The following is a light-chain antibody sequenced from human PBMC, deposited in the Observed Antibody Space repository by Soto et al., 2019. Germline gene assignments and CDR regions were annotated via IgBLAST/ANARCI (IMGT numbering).Light chain of an antibody. V-gene: IGKV1-5*03. Sequence: DIQMTQSPSTLSGSVGDRVTITCRASQTISSWLAWYQQKPGKAPKLLIYKASGLESGVPSRFSGSGSGTEFTLTINGLQPDDFATYYCQQYNTFWTFGQGTKVDI. J-gene: IGKJ1*01. CDR2: KAS. CDR1: QTISSW. CDR3: QQYNTFWT.